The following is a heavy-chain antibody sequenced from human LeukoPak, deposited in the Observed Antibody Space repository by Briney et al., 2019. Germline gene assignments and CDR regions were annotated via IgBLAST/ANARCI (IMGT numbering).Heavy chain of an antibody. D-gene: IGHD3-3*01. CDR1: GGSISSSSYY. CDR2: IYYSGST. V-gene: IGHV4-30-4*08. J-gene: IGHJ4*02. CDR3: ASLPRSGFPYYFDY. Sequence: SETVSLTCTVSGGSISSSSYYWSWIRQPPGKGLEWIGYIYYSGSTYYNPSLKSRVTISVDTSKNQFSLRLSPATDADTAVYYCASLPRSGFPYYFDYWGQGTLVTVSS.